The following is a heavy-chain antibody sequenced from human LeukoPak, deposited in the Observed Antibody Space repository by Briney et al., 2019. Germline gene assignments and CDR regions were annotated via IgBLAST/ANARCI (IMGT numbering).Heavy chain of an antibody. V-gene: IGHV3-30-3*01. CDR2: ISYDGSNK. Sequence: TGGSLRLSCAASGFTFSNYAMHWVSQAPGKGLEWVAVISYDGSNKYYADSVKGRFTISRDNSKNTLYLQMNSLRAEDTAVYYCAKDPYYYDSSGYYYDYWGQGTLVTVSS. CDR3: AKDPYYYDSSGYYYDY. CDR1: GFTFSNYA. J-gene: IGHJ4*02. D-gene: IGHD3-22*01.